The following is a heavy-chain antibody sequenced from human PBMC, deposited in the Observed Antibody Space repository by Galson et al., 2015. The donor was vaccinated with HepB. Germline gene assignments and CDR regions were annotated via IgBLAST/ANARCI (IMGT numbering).Heavy chain of an antibody. Sequence: SVKVSCKVAGYSLTEISMHWVRQAPGKGLEWMGGFDPEDGETIYAQKLQGRITLTEDTSTDTAYMELSSLRSEDTAVYYCATDLGWEQRFWGQGTLVTVSS. V-gene: IGHV1-24*01. CDR3: ATDLGWEQRF. CDR1: GYSLTEIS. J-gene: IGHJ4*02. CDR2: FDPEDGET. D-gene: IGHD1/OR15-1a*01.